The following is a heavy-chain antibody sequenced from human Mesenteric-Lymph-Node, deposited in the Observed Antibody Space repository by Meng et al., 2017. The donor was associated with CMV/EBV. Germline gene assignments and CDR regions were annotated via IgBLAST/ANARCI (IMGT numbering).Heavy chain of an antibody. D-gene: IGHD1/OR15-1a*01. CDR3: ARGREETGTSWFDP. Sequence: ASVKVSCKASGYTFTGYYMHWVRQAPGQGLEWMGWINPNSGGTNYAQKFQGRVTMTRDTSISTAYMELSSLRSEDTAVYYCARGREETGTSWFDPWGQGTLVTVSS. J-gene: IGHJ5*02. CDR2: INPNSGGT. V-gene: IGHV1-2*02. CDR1: GYTFTGYY.